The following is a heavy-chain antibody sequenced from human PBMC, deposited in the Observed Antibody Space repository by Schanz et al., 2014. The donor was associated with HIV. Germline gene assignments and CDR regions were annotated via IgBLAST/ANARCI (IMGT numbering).Heavy chain of an antibody. D-gene: IGHD3-16*01. CDR2: INDSGRA. V-gene: IGHV4-34*01. CDR3: AKDGGRMGGQRQLFAY. Sequence: QVQLQQWGAGLLKPSETLSLTCAVYGGSFSGDYWTWLRQSPGKALEWIGEINDSGRARINPSLKSRVTRSVDPSKNQFSLKLSSVTAADTAFYYCAKDGGRMGGQRQLFAYWGHGTLVTVSS. CDR1: GGSFSGDY. J-gene: IGHJ4*03.